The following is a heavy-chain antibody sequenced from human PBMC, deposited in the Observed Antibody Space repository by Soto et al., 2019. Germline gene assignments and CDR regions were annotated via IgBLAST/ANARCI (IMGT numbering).Heavy chain of an antibody. Sequence: EVQLLESGGGLVQPGGSLRLSCAASGFTFTNYAMTWVRQAPGKGLEWVSTISGSGGSTYYADSVKGRFTISRDNSKNTLYLQMNSLRAEDTAVYYCAKATIQQRDAFDIWGQGTMVTVSS. CDR1: GFTFTNYA. D-gene: IGHD6-25*01. V-gene: IGHV3-23*01. J-gene: IGHJ3*02. CDR3: AKATIQQRDAFDI. CDR2: ISGSGGST.